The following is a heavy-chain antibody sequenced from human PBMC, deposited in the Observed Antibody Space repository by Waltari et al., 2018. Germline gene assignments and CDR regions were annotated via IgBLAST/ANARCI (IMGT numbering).Heavy chain of an antibody. CDR1: GGSIRSYY. J-gene: IGHJ6*03. CDR3: ARGFGRYYYMDV. V-gene: IGHV4-59*01. D-gene: IGHD3-3*01. CDR2: IYYSGST. Sequence: QVQLQESGPGLVKPSETLSLTCTVSGGSIRSYYWSWIRQPPGKGLEWIGYIYYSGSTNYNPSLKSRVTISVDTSKNQFSLKLSSVTAADTAVYYCARGFGRYYYMDVWGKGTTVTISS.